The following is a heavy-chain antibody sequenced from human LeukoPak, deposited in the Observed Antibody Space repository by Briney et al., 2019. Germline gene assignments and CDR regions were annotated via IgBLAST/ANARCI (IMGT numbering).Heavy chain of an antibody. CDR1: GLTFSDHY. Sequence: GGPLRLSCAASGLTFSDHYMSWIRQAPGKGLEWVSYISSSGSTIYYADSVKGRFTISRDNAKNSLYLQMNSLRAENTAVYYCARAGMGPYYYYGMDVWGQGTTVTVSS. J-gene: IGHJ6*02. D-gene: IGHD5-18*01. CDR3: ARAGMGPYYYYGMDV. CDR2: ISSSGSTI. V-gene: IGHV3-11*01.